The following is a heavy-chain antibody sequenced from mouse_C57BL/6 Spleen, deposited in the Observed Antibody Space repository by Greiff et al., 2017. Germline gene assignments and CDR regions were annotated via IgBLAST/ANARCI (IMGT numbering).Heavy chain of an antibody. CDR1: GYTFTDYN. J-gene: IGHJ1*03. V-gene: IGHV1-18*01. D-gene: IGHD1-1*01. CDR2: INPNNGGT. CDR3: ARFYYYGSGYFDV. Sequence: VQLQQSGPELVKPGASVKIPCKASGYTFTDYNMDWVKQSHGKSLEWIGDINPNNGGTNYNQKFKGKATLTVDKSSSTAYMELRSLTSEDTAVYYCARFYYYGSGYFDVWGTGTTVTVSS.